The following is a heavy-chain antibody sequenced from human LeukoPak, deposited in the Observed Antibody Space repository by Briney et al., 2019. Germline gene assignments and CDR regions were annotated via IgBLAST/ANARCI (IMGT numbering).Heavy chain of an antibody. CDR1: GDSIRSSDYC. J-gene: IGHJ5*02. CDR3: ARHRSHRGWFDP. V-gene: IGHV4-39*01. Sequence: PSETLSLTCTVSGDSIRSSDYCWSWIRQPPGRGLEFVGCLYFSGSTYYNPSLNGRVTISVDTPKNQFSLNLYSMTAADTALYFCARHRSHRGWFDPWGQGTLVTVSS. CDR2: LYFSGST. D-gene: IGHD2-15*01.